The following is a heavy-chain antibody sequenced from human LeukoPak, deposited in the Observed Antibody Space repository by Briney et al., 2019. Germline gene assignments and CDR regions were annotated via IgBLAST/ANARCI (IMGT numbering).Heavy chain of an antibody. D-gene: IGHD3-22*01. CDR3: ARSDYYDSSGYYNWFDP. J-gene: IGHJ5*02. CDR1: GYTFTSYD. CDR2: MNPNSGNT. Sequence: ASVKVSCKASGYTFTSYDINWVRQATGQGLEWMGWMNPNSGNTGYAQKFQGRVTITRNTSISTAYMELSSLRSEDTAVYYCARSDYYDSSGYYNWFDPWGQGTLVTVSS. V-gene: IGHV1-8*03.